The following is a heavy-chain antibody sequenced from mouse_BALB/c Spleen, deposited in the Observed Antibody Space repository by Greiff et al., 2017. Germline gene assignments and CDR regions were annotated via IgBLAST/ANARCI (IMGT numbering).Heavy chain of an antibody. Sequence: LQQPGSELVRPGASVKLSCKASGYTFTSYWMHWVKQRPGQGLEWIGNIYPGSGSTKYDEKFKSKATLTVDTSSSPAYMQLSSLTSEDSAVYYCTRSYYGNHFDCWGEGTTLTVSS. CDR2: IYPGSGST. V-gene: IGHV1S22*01. J-gene: IGHJ2*01. CDR3: TRSYYGNHFDC. D-gene: IGHD2-10*01. CDR1: GYTFTSYW.